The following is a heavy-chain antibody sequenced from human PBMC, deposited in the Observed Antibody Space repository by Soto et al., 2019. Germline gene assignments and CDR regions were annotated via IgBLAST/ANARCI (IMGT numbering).Heavy chain of an antibody. D-gene: IGHD3-22*01. CDR2: IIPIFGTA. CDR3: ARDQLNYYDSSGYPMDV. CDR1: GGTFSSYA. Sequence: SVKVSCKASGGTFSSYAISWVRQAPGQGLEWMGGIIPIFGTANYAQKFQGRVTFTADESTSTAYMELSSLRSEDTAVYYCARDQLNYYDSSGYPMDVWGQGTTVTVSS. J-gene: IGHJ6*02. V-gene: IGHV1-69*13.